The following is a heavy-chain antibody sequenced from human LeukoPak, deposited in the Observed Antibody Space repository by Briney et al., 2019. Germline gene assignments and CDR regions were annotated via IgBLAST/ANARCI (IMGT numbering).Heavy chain of an antibody. CDR3: ARAAGGAFDI. Sequence: SETLSLTCTVSGGSISSSSYYWGWIRQPPGKGLEWIGSIYYSGSTNYNPSLKSRVTISVDTSKNQFSLKLSSVTAADTAVYYCARAAGGAFDIWGQGTMVTVSS. CDR1: GGSISSSSYY. D-gene: IGHD6-13*01. CDR2: IYYSGST. V-gene: IGHV4-39*07. J-gene: IGHJ3*02.